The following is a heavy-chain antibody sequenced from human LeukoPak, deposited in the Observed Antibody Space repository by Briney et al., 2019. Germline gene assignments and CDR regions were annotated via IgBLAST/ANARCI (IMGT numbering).Heavy chain of an antibody. J-gene: IGHJ6*03. CDR3: ARDGGLWFGGDYYYYMDV. Sequence: PVKVSCKASGGTFSSYAISWVRQAPGQGLEWMGRIIPIFGTANYAQKFQGRVTITTDESTSTAYMELSSLRSEDTAVYYCARDGGLWFGGDYYYYMDVWGKGTTVTVSS. CDR1: GGTFSSYA. D-gene: IGHD3-10*01. CDR2: IIPIFGTA. V-gene: IGHV1-69*05.